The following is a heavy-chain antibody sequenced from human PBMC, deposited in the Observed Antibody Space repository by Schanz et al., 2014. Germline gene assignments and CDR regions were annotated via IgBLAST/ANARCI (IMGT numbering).Heavy chain of an antibody. V-gene: IGHV3-74*02. CDR1: GFTFSSHW. CDR3: ARAGYDADNWFDP. J-gene: IGHJ5*02. D-gene: IGHD2-2*01. CDR2: INSVGSNT. Sequence: EVQLLESGGGLVQPGGSLRLSCAASGFTFSSHWMHWVRQDPGKGLVWVARINSVGSNTDYADSVTGRFTISRDNAKNSLFLQMNSLRAEDTAVYYCARAGYDADNWFDPWGQGTLVTVSS.